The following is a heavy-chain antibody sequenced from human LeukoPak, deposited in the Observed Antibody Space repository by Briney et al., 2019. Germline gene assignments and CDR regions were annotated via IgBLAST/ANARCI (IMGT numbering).Heavy chain of an antibody. V-gene: IGHV3-23*01. D-gene: IGHD3-3*01. CDR3: AKAPLRFFEWLLYYFDY. CDR2: ISGSGGST. CDR1: GFTFSSYA. J-gene: IGHJ4*02. Sequence: GGSLRLSCAASGFTFSSYAMSWVRQAPGKGLEWVSAISGSGGSTYYADSVRRRFTISRDNSKNTLYLQMNSLRAEDTAVYYCAKAPLRFFEWLLYYFDYWGQGTLVTVSS.